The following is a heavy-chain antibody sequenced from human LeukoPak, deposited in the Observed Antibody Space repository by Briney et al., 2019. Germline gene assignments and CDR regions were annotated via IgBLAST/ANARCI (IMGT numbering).Heavy chain of an antibody. J-gene: IGHJ6*03. CDR3: ARDGSGSSYMDV. Sequence: GGSLRLSCAASEFTFSSYEMNWVRQAPGKGLEWVSYISSSGSTIYYADSVKGRFTISRDNAKNSLYLQMNSLRAEDTAVYYCARDGSGSSYMDVWGKGTTVTVSS. CDR1: EFTFSSYE. V-gene: IGHV3-48*03. D-gene: IGHD3-10*01. CDR2: ISSSGSTI.